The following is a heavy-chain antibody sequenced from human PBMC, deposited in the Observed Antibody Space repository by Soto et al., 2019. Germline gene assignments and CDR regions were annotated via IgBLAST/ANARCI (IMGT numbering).Heavy chain of an antibody. CDR1: EGTFNSYA. Sequence: ASVKVSCKASEGTFNSYAIAWVRQAPGQGLEWMGGIIPYYNTLNYAQKFQDRVTITADDSTNTVYMELSSLRSDDTAVYFCASGASRWYPYFFDSWAQGTLVTVSS. V-gene: IGHV1-69*13. D-gene: IGHD6-13*01. J-gene: IGHJ4*02. CDR2: IIPYYNTL. CDR3: ASGASRWYPYFFDS.